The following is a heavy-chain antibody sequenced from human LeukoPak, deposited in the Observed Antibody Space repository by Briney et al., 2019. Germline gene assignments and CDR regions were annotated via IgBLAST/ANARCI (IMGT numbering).Heavy chain of an antibody. V-gene: IGHV1-69*05. CDR2: IIPIFGTA. Sequence: SVKVSCKASGGTFSNYAISWVRQAPGQGLEWMGRIIPIFGTANYAQKFQGRVTITTDESTSTAYMELSSLRSEDTAVYYCARDWGDSTAHWYFDLWGRGTLVTVSS. D-gene: IGHD2-21*02. CDR1: GGTFSNYA. CDR3: ARDWGDSTAHWYFDL. J-gene: IGHJ2*01.